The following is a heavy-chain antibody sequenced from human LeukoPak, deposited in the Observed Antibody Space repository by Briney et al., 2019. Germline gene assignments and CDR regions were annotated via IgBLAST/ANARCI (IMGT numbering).Heavy chain of an antibody. CDR3: AKDHRYYYGSGSPTYDY. J-gene: IGHJ4*02. D-gene: IGHD3-10*01. CDR1: GVTSRSDS. V-gene: IGHV3-48*01. Sequence: VGSLRLSCAASGVTSRSDSMNWVRPGRAKGMEWVSFSSGSSGVIYYAASVKGRFPISRDNAKNSLFLQMNRLRAEDPAVYYCAKDHRYYYGSGSPTYDYSGQGTLVTVSS. CDR2: SSGSSGVI.